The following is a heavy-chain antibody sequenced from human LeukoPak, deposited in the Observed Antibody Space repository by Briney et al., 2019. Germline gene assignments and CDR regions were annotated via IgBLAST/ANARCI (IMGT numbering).Heavy chain of an antibody. Sequence: GGSLRLSCAASGFTFSGSAMHWVRQAPGKGLEWVAVISYDGSNKYYADSVKGRFTISRDNSKNTLYLQMNSLRAEDTAVYYCAKDGGSDPFDYWGQGTLVTVSS. D-gene: IGHD3-10*01. V-gene: IGHV3-30-3*01. CDR2: ISYDGSNK. J-gene: IGHJ4*02. CDR3: AKDGGSDPFDY. CDR1: GFTFSGSA.